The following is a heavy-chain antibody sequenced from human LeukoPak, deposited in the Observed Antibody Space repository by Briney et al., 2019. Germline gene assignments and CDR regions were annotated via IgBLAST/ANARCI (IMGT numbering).Heavy chain of an antibody. CDR2: IRSKTYGGTT. V-gene: IGHV3-49*04. D-gene: IGHD3-16*01. CDR3: SSRLTTTGEIFDY. J-gene: IGHJ4*02. CDR1: GFTFTSFE. Sequence: GGSLRLSCAASGFTFTSFEMTWVRQAPGKGLEWVGFIRSKTYGGTTEYAASVKGRFTISRDDSKSIAYLQMNSLKTEDSGLYYCSSRLTTTGEIFDYWGQGTLVTVSS.